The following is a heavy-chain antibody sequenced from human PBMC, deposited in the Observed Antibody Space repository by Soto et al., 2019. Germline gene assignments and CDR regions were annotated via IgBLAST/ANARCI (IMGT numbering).Heavy chain of an antibody. D-gene: IGHD3-3*01. CDR1: GGSMSSYY. V-gene: IGHV4-4*07. CDR3: ARGQRFSDWFDP. Sequence: PSETLSLTCTDSGGSMSSYYWTWIRQPAGKGLEWIGRVYSSGGTHYNPSLKSRVTISLDTSKNQFSLRLLSVTDADTAVYYCARGQRFSDWFDPWGQGTLVTVSS. CDR2: VYSSGGT. J-gene: IGHJ5*02.